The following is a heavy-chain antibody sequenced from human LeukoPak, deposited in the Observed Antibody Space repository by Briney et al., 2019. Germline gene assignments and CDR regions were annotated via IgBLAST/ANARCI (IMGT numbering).Heavy chain of an antibody. D-gene: IGHD3-3*01. CDR1: GYTFTSYG. Sequence: EASVKVSCKASGYTFTSYGISWVRQAPGQGLEWMGWISTYNGNTNYAQKFQGRVTMTRDMSTSTVYMELSSLRSEDTAVYYCARDSDDFWSGYYFDYWGQGTLVTVSS. CDR2: ISTYNGNT. J-gene: IGHJ4*02. V-gene: IGHV1-18*01. CDR3: ARDSDDFWSGYYFDY.